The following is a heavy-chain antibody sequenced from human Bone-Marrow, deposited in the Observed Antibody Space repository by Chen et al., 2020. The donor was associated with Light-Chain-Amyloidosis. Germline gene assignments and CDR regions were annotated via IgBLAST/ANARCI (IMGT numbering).Heavy chain of an antibody. D-gene: IGHD4-17*01. Sequence: QLQLQESGPGQVKALETLSLTCIVSGDSINSRNHCWGWIRQPPGKGQEWIGSVYYTGTTYYNPSLKSRVTMSIDMSKNQFTLQLTSVTAADTAFYYCARDVTRDYGEGYRGWFDPWGQGTQVIVST. J-gene: IGHJ5*02. CDR2: VYYTGTT. CDR1: GDSINSRNHC. V-gene: IGHV4-39*07. CDR3: ARDVTRDYGEGYRGWFDP.